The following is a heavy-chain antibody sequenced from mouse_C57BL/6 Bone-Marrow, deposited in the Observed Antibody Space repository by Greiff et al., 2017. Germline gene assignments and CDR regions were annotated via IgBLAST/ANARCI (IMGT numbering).Heavy chain of an antibody. CDR1: GFNIKNTY. Sequence: EVMLVESVAELVRPGASVKLSCTASGFNIKNTYMHWVKQRPAQGLEWIGRLDPANGNTKYAPKFQGKATITADPSSNTAYLQLSSLTSEDTAIYYCARGYDYDGYFDVWGTGTTVTVSS. CDR2: LDPANGNT. CDR3: ARGYDYDGYFDV. J-gene: IGHJ1*03. V-gene: IGHV14-3*01. D-gene: IGHD2-4*01.